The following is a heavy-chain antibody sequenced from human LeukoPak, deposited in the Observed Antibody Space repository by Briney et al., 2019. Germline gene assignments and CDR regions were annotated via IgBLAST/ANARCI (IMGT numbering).Heavy chain of an antibody. CDR2: IWYDGSNK. J-gene: IGHJ4*02. V-gene: IGHV3-33*01. CDR1: GFTFSSYG. Sequence: AGGSLRLSCAASGFTFSSYGMHWVRQAPGKGLEWVAVIWYDGSNKYYADSVKGRFTISRDNSKNTLYLQMNSLRAEDTAVYYCARDDSRETGYFDYWGQGTLVTVSS. D-gene: IGHD3-22*01. CDR3: ARDDSRETGYFDY.